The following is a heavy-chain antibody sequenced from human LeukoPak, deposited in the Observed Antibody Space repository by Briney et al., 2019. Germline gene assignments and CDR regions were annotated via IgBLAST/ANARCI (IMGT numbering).Heavy chain of an antibody. CDR2: ISSSGKS. CDR1: GGSISTTDFD. CDR3: ARFKGGTGFDY. J-gene: IGHJ4*02. Sequence: SETQTLTCAVSGGSISTTDFDWAWIRQPPGQGLEWIATISSSGKSYYNPYLMSRVTISVDTSKNQFSLDVTSVTAADTGLFYCARFKGGTGFDYWGRGILVIVS. D-gene: IGHD1-26*01. V-gene: IGHV4-39*01.